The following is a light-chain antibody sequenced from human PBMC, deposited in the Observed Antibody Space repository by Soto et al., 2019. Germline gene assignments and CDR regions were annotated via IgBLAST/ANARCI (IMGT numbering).Light chain of an antibody. CDR1: QSVSSN. V-gene: IGKV3-15*01. Sequence: EIVMTQSPATLSVSPGDRATLSCRASQSVSSNLAWYQQKPGQAPRLLIYGASTRATGIPARFSGSGSGTEFTLTFSSLQSEDFAVYFCQQYNNWPPFTFGQGTKREIK. CDR2: GAS. J-gene: IGKJ2*01. CDR3: QQYNNWPPFT.